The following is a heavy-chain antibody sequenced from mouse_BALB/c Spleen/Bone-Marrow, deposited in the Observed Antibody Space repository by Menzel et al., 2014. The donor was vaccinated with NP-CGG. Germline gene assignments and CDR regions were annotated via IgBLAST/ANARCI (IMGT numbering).Heavy chain of an antibody. Sequence: DLVKPGASVKLSCKASGYTFTSYWINWIKQRPGQGLEWIGRIAPGSGSTYYNEMFKGKATLTVDTSSSTAYIQLSSLSSEDSAVYFCARGGDYYGSSSFAYWGQGTLVTVS. CDR3: ARGGDYYGSSSFAY. D-gene: IGHD1-1*01. CDR1: GYTFTSYW. CDR2: IAPGSGST. V-gene: IGHV1S41*01. J-gene: IGHJ3*01.